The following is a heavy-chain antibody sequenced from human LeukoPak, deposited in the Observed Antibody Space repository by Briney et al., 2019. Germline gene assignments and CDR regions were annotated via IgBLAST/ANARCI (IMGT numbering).Heavy chain of an antibody. CDR3: ATVIYCSGGSCYPTFDY. Sequence: ASGKVSFTFSVSTLTELSIHWVRQAPGQGLGGVGGFDPEDSETIYAQKFQGRVTMTEDTSTDTAYMELSSLRSEDTAVHYCATVIYCSGGSCYPTFDYWGQGTLVTVSS. J-gene: IGHJ4*02. D-gene: IGHD2-15*01. CDR1: VSTLTELS. V-gene: IGHV1-24*01. CDR2: FDPEDSET.